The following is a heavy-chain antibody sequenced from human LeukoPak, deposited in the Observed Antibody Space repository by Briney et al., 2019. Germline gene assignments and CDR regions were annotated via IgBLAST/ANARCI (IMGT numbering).Heavy chain of an antibody. CDR2: INTNTGNP. CDR1: GCTFTSYG. J-gene: IGHJ4*02. V-gene: IGHV7-4-1*02. Sequence: ASVKVSCKASGCTFTSYGISWVRQAPGQGLEWMGWINTNTGNPTYAQDYTGRFVFSLDTSVSTTYLQISRLKAEDTAVYCGSNEYFDSWGQGTLVTVSS. D-gene: IGHD1-26*01. CDR3: SNEYFDS.